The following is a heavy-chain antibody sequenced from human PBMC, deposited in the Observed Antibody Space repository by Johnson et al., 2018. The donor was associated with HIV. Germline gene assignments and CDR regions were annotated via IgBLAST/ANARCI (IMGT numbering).Heavy chain of an antibody. CDR3: ARGAPEDIVVVPAAFDV. D-gene: IGHD2-2*01. CDR1: GFTFRNYG. J-gene: IGHJ3*01. Sequence: VQLVESGGGVVQPGRSLRLSCVASGFTFRNYGMHWVRQAPGKGLEWVSYISSSGSTTYYADSVKGRFTISRDNAKNSLYLQVNSLRAEDTAVYYCARGAPEDIVVVPAAFDVWGPGTMVTVSS. V-gene: IGHV3-48*04. CDR2: ISSSGSTT.